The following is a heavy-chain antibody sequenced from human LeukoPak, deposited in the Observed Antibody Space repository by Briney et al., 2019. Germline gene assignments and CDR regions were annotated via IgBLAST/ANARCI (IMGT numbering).Heavy chain of an antibody. D-gene: IGHD5/OR15-5a*01. CDR2: ISGSGGST. CDR3: AKCSTPYYYYYMDV. V-gene: IGHV3-23*01. J-gene: IGHJ6*03. Sequence: GGSLRLSCAASGFTFSSYAMSWVRQAPGKGLEWVSAISGSGGSTYYADSVKGRFTISRDNSKNTLYLQMNSLRAEDTAVYYCAKCSTPYYYYYMDVWGKGTTVTISS. CDR1: GFTFSSYA.